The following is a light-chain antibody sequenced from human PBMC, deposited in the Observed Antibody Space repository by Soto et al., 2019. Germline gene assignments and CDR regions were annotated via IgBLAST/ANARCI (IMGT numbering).Light chain of an antibody. J-gene: IGLJ2*01. CDR2: EVS. V-gene: IGLV2-14*01. Sequence: QSALTQPASVSGSPGQSITISCPGTRSDVGGYNYVSWYQQHPGKAPKLMIYEVSNRPSGVSNRFSGSKSGNTASLTISGLQAEDEADYYGSSYTSSSTPVVFGGGTKLTVL. CDR3: SSYTSSSTPVV. CDR1: RSDVGGYNY.